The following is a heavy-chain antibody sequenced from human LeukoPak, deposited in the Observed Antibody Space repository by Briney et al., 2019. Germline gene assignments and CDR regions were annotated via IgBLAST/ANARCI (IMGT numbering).Heavy chain of an antibody. Sequence: SETLSLTCTVSGGSISSYYWSWIRQPPGKGLEWIGYIYTSGSTNYNPSLKSRVTISVDTSKNQFPLKLSSVTAADTAVYYCARLGIAARRDANWFDPWGQGTLVTVSS. V-gene: IGHV4-4*09. CDR2: IYTSGST. CDR3: ARLGIAARRDANWFDP. CDR1: GGSISSYY. J-gene: IGHJ5*02. D-gene: IGHD6-6*01.